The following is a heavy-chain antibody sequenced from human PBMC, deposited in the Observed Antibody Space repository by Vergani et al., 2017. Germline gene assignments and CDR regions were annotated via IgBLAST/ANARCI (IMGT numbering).Heavy chain of an antibody. D-gene: IGHD3-16*02. J-gene: IGHJ3*02. CDR3: ARAGYDCVWGSYRQSPDAFDI. Sequence: QVQLQESGPGLVKPSETLSLTCTVSGGSISSYYWSWIRQPPGKGLEWIGYIYYSGSTNYNPSLKSRVTISVDTSKNQFSLKLSSVTAADTAVYYCARAGYDCVWGSYRQSPDAFDIWGQGTMVTVSS. CDR1: GGSISSYY. CDR2: IYYSGST. V-gene: IGHV4-59*01.